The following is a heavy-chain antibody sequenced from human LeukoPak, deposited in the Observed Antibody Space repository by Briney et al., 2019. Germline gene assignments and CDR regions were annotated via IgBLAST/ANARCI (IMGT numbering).Heavy chain of an antibody. CDR1: GYTFTSYD. Sequence: GASVKVSCKASGYTFTSYDINWVRQATGQGLEWMGWMNPNSGNTGYAQKFQGRVTMIRNTSISTAYMELSSLRSEDTAVYYCARGATEWLLSRWFDPWGQGTLVTVSS. D-gene: IGHD3-3*01. V-gene: IGHV1-8*01. CDR3: ARGATEWLLSRWFDP. CDR2: MNPNSGNT. J-gene: IGHJ5*02.